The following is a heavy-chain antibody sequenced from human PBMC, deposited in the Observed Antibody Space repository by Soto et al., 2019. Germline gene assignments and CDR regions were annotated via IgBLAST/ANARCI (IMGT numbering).Heavy chain of an antibody. D-gene: IGHD5-18*01. J-gene: IGHJ6*02. CDR1: VYSFTSYW. V-gene: IGHV5-51*01. CDR2: IYPGDSDT. CDR3: ARRVSSYGHPPYYYYYGMDF. Sequence: GESLQISCKGSVYSFTSYWIGWVRQMPGKGLEWMGIIYPGDSDTRYSPSFQGQITISADKSISTAYLQWSSLKASDTAMYYCARRVSSYGHPPYYYYYGMDFCGHGSTVTVYS.